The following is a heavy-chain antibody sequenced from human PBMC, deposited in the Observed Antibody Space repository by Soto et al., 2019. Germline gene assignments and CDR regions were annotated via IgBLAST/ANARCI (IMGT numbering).Heavy chain of an antibody. J-gene: IGHJ4*02. CDR2: ISAYNGNT. V-gene: IGHV1-18*01. D-gene: IGHD3-22*01. CDR3: AREVGDSSGYFYFDY. Sequence: ASVKVSCTASGYTFTIYGISWVRQAPGQGLEWMGWISAYNGNTNYAQKLQGRVTMTTDTSTSTAYMELRSLRSDDTAVYYCAREVGDSSGYFYFDYWGQGTLVTVSS. CDR1: GYTFTIYG.